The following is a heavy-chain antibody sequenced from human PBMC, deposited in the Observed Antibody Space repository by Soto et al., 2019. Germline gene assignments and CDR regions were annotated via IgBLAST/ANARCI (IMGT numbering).Heavy chain of an antibody. D-gene: IGHD3-10*01. Sequence: QVRLVQSGAEVKRPGASVKVSCKASGYIFPVYYMYWVRQAPGQGLEWMGWINPNTGDTNYAQRFQGRVTMTRDTSINTAYMDLSRLTSDDTAVYYCARDPGACGELWDLWGQGTLVTVSS. CDR1: GYIFPVYY. CDR2: INPNTGDT. J-gene: IGHJ4*02. CDR3: ARDPGACGELWDL. V-gene: IGHV1-2*02.